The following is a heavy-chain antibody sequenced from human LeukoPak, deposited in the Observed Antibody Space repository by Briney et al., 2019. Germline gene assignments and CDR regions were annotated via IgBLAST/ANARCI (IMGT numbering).Heavy chain of an antibody. J-gene: IGHJ6*02. CDR3: ARSGDSGGHYYFYGLDV. V-gene: IGHV1-3*01. CDR2: INVANGNR. D-gene: IGHD2-15*01. CDR1: GYTFITYA. Sequence: HRASVKVSCKASGYTFITYAIHWVRQAPGQRLEWMGWINVANGNRKYSQKFQGRVTITRDTSASTAYMELSSLRSEDTAVYYCARSGDSGGHYYFYGLDVWGHGTTVTVSS.